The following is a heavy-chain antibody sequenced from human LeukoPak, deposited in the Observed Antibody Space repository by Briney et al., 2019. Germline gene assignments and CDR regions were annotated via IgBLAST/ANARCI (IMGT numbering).Heavy chain of an antibody. V-gene: IGHV5-51*01. J-gene: IGHJ3*02. CDR1: GYSFTSYW. D-gene: IGHD3-10*01. CDR2: IYPGDSDT. Sequence: GESLKISCKGSGYSFTSYWIGWVRQMPGKGLEWMGIIYPGDSDTRYSPSFQGQVTISADKSISTAYLQWSSLKASDTAMYYCAREVYYGSGSYYTPYDAFDIWGQGTMVTVSS. CDR3: AREVYYGSGSYYTPYDAFDI.